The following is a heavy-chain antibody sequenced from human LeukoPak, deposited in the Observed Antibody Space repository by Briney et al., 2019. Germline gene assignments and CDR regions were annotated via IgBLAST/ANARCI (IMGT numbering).Heavy chain of an antibody. CDR3: ARSYYYDSSGRYYFDY. J-gene: IGHJ4*02. Sequence: GESLKISCKGSGYSFNTYWIGWVRQMPGKGLEWMGIIYPGDSDTRYSPSFQGQVTISADKSIRTAYLQWSSLKASDTAMYYCARSYYYDSSGRYYFDYWGQGTLVTVSS. D-gene: IGHD3-22*01. V-gene: IGHV5-51*01. CDR1: GYSFNTYW. CDR2: IYPGDSDT.